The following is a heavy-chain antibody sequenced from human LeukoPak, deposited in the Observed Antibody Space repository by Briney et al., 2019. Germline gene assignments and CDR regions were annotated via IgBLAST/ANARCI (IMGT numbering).Heavy chain of an antibody. Sequence: GGSLRLSCAASEFIVSINYMTWVRQAPGKGLEWVSLIYSRGDTKYADSVKGRFTISRDNAKNSLYLQMNSLRAEDTALYYCARVPGSGSYSPFDYWGQGTLVTVSS. CDR1: EFIVSINY. V-gene: IGHV3-53*01. J-gene: IGHJ4*02. CDR3: ARVPGSGSYSPFDY. CDR2: IYSRGDT. D-gene: IGHD3-10*01.